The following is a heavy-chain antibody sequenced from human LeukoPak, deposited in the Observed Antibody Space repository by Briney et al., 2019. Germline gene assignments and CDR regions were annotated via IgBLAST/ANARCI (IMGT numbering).Heavy chain of an antibody. CDR3: ATTRDFWSGADHYYFDY. V-gene: IGHV1-2*02. CDR2: INPNSGGT. CDR1: GYTFIGYY. Sequence: GASVKVSCKTSGYTFIGYYMHWVRQAPGQGLEWMGWINPNSGGTNYAQKFQGRVTMTRDTSISTAYMELTRLRSDDTAVYYCATTRDFWSGADHYYFDYWGHGTLVTVSS. D-gene: IGHD3-3*01. J-gene: IGHJ4*01.